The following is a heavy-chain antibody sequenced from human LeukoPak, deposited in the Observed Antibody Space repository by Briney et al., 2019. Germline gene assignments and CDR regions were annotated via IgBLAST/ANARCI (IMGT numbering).Heavy chain of an antibody. D-gene: IGHD1-26*01. CDR2: TSSSSSTI. V-gene: IGHV3-48*04. Sequence: GGSLRLSCAASGFTFSSYSMNWVRQAPGKGLEWVSYTSSSSSTIYYADSVKGRFTISRDNAKNSLYLQMNSLRAEDTAVYYCAREKAVGATLYDAFDIWGQGTMVTVSS. J-gene: IGHJ3*02. CDR3: AREKAVGATLYDAFDI. CDR1: GFTFSSYS.